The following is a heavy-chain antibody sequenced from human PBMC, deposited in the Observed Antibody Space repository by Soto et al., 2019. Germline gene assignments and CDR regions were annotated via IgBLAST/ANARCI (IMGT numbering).Heavy chain of an antibody. D-gene: IGHD2-15*01. CDR2: IYPGDSDT. V-gene: IGHV5-51*01. J-gene: IGHJ5*02. Sequence: LGESLKISCKGSGYSFTSYWIGWVRQMPGKGLEWMGIIYPGDSDTRYSPSFQGQVTISADKSISTAYLQWSSLKASDTAMYYCARHVSSRVVVVAATHWFDPWGQGTLVTVSS. CDR1: GYSFTSYW. CDR3: ARHVSSRVVVVAATHWFDP.